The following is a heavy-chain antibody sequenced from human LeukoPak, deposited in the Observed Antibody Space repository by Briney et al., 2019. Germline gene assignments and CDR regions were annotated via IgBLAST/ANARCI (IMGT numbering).Heavy chain of an antibody. V-gene: IGHV3-7*01. D-gene: IGHD3-22*01. CDR2: IKQDGSGK. CDR3: ARDLNYYDSSGYYYHDAFDI. J-gene: IGHJ3*02. Sequence: GGSLRLSCAASGFTFSSYWMSWVRQAPGKGLEWVANIKQDGSGKYYVDSVKGRFTISRDNAKNSLYLQMNSLRAEDTAVYYCARDLNYYDSSGYYYHDAFDIWGQGTMVTVSS. CDR1: GFTFSSYW.